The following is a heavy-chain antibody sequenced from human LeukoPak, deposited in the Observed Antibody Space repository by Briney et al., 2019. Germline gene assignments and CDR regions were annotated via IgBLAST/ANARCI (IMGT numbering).Heavy chain of an antibody. D-gene: IGHD1-1*01. Sequence: SETLSLTCAVYGWSFSGYYCSWFRQPPAKGLEWSGEINYSGSTNYNPSLKSRVTISVDTTKNQYSLKLRYVTAADTDVYYCARGPTRTSYYYYGVDAWGQGTTVTVSS. J-gene: IGHJ6*02. V-gene: IGHV4-34*01. CDR3: ARGPTRTSYYYYGVDA. CDR1: GWSFSGYY. CDR2: INYSGST.